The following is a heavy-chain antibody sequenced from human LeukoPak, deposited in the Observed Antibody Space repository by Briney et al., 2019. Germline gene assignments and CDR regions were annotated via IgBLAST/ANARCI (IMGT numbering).Heavy chain of an antibody. CDR3: ARPITGAGTDLGY. CDR1: GYTFTSYL. CDR2: IYPGDSET. J-gene: IGHJ4*02. V-gene: IGHV5-51*01. D-gene: IGHD6-13*01. Sequence: GGSLKISCEASGYTFTSYLIAWVRQMPGKGMEWVGIIYPGDSETRYSPSFQGQVTISVDKSISTAYLQWRSLKASDTAIYYCARPITGAGTDLGYWGQGTLVTVSS.